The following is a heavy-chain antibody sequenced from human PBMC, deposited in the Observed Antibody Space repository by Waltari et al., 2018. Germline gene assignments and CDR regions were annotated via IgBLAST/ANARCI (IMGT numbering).Heavy chain of an antibody. Sequence: QVHLVASGGGVVQPGRSLRLSCAASGCTFSSYGMHWVRQAPGKGLEWVALISYDGSNKYYADSVKGRFTIARDNSKNTLYLQMSSLRAEDTAVYYCAKVSGSIRDRRGSPPGDYWGQGTLVTVSS. CDR1: GCTFSSYG. J-gene: IGHJ4*02. D-gene: IGHD3-10*01. CDR3: AKVSGSIRDRRGSPPGDY. CDR2: ISYDGSNK. V-gene: IGHV3-30*18.